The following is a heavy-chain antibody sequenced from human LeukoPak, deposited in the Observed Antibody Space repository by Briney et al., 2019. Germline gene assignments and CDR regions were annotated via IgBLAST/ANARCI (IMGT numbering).Heavy chain of an antibody. V-gene: IGHV4-34*01. CDR3: ARAGYSSSWYDRTDAFDI. CDR1: GGSFSGYY. Sequence: SETLSLTCTVYGGSFSGYYWSWIRQPPGKGLEWIGEINHSGSTNYNPSLKSRVTISVDTSKNQFSLKLSSVTAADTAVYYCARAGYSSSWYDRTDAFDIWGQGTMVTVSS. J-gene: IGHJ3*02. CDR2: INHSGST. D-gene: IGHD6-13*01.